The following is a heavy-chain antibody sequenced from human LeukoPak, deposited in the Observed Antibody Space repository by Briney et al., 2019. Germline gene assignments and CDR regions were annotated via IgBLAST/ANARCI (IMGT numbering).Heavy chain of an antibody. CDR1: GGSISSGDYY. D-gene: IGHD3-22*01. V-gene: IGHV4-30-4*01. CDR2: MYYSGST. Sequence: SETLSLTCTVSGGSISSGDYYWSWIRQPPGKGLEWIAYMYYSGSTYFNPSLKSRVTMSADTSKSQLSLKLSSVTAADTAVYYCARPYYYDSRIDPWGQGILVTVSS. CDR3: ARPYYYDSRIDP. J-gene: IGHJ5*02.